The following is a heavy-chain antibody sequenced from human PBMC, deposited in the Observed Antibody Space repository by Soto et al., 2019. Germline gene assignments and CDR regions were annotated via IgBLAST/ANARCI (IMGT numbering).Heavy chain of an antibody. Sequence: EVQLLESGGDLIQPGGSLRLSCAASGFTFNIYAMTWVRQAPGKGLAWVSAISRYGDITYYADSVEGRFSIYRDNSKNTLYLQMNSLRAEDTAVYYCAKDRYLDHDSRGYLFDNWGQGTLVTVSS. CDR2: ISRYGDIT. CDR3: AKDRYLDHDSRGYLFDN. CDR1: GFTFNIYA. J-gene: IGHJ4*02. V-gene: IGHV3-23*01. D-gene: IGHD3-22*01.